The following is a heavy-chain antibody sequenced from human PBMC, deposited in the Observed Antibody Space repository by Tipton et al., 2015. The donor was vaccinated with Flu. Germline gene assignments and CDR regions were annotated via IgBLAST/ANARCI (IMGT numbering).Heavy chain of an antibody. D-gene: IGHD3-16*01. CDR2: LFYGGDT. CDR3: ARVLGNGGWGYYLDS. V-gene: IGHV4-59*01. Sequence: TLSLTCTVSGGSISSDFWSWIRQPPGKGLEWIGYLFYGGDTKYNPSLKSRVTISADMSKSQVSLRLTSVTAADTAFYYCARVLGNGGWGYYLDSWGQGTLVTVSS. J-gene: IGHJ4*02. CDR1: GGSISSDF.